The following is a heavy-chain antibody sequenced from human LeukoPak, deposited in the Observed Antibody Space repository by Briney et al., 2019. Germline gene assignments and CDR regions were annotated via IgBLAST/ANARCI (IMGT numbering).Heavy chain of an antibody. Sequence: PSQTLSLTCTVSGGSISSGSYYGSWIRPPAGKGLEWIGRISTSGSTNYNPSLKSRVTISVDTSKNQFSLKLSSVTAADTAVYYCASGGPTQAGLEAADYYYYMDVWGKGTTVTVSS. CDR2: ISTSGST. J-gene: IGHJ6*03. CDR3: ASGGPTQAGLEAADYYYYMDV. V-gene: IGHV4-61*02. CDR1: GGSISSGSYY. D-gene: IGHD3-16*01.